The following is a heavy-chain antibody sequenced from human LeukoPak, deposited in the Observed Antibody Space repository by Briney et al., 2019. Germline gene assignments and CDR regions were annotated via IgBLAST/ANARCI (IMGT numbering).Heavy chain of an antibody. D-gene: IGHD4-17*01. CDR3: AREPYGDSVFDY. J-gene: IGHJ4*02. V-gene: IGHV1-2*02. CDR1: GGTFSSYA. Sequence: ASVKVSCKASGGTFSSYAISWVRQAPGQGLEWMGWINPNSGGTNYAQKFQGRVTMTRDTSISTAYMELSRLRSDDTAVYYCAREPYGDSVFDYWGQGTLVTVSS. CDR2: INPNSGGT.